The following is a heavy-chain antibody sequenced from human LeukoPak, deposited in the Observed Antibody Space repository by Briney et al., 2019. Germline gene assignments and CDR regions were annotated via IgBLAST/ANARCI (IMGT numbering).Heavy chain of an antibody. V-gene: IGHV3-30-3*01. CDR2: ISYDGSNK. D-gene: IGHD6-13*01. CDR1: GFTFRNYA. J-gene: IGHJ4*02. Sequence: GKSLRLSCAASGFTFRNYAMYWVRQAPGKGLEWVAFISYDGSNKYYADSVKGRFTISRDNSKNTLYLQMNSLRAEDTAVYYCAKDQDIAAADYYFDYWGQGTLVTVSS. CDR3: AKDQDIAAADYYFDY.